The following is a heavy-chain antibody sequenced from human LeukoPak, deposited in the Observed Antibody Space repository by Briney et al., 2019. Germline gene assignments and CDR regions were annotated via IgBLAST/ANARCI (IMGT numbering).Heavy chain of an antibody. Sequence: GGSLRLSCAASGFNFRDAAMTWVRQAPGKGLEWVSLISFSGDDSYYADSVKGRFTISRDNSKNTLSLQMNSLRVEDTAIYYCAKDIQLSTWGLGTMVTVSS. D-gene: IGHD5-24*01. J-gene: IGHJ3*01. CDR3: AKDIQLST. CDR2: ISFSGDDS. CDR1: GFNFRDAA. V-gene: IGHV3-23*01.